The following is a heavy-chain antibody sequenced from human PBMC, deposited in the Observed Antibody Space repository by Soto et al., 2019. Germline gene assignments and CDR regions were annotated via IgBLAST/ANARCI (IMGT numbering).Heavy chain of an antibody. CDR2: IWYDGSKK. J-gene: IGHJ4*02. Sequence: QVQLVESGGGVVQPGRSLRLSCAASGFSFRSHGMHWVRQAPGKGLEWVAVIWYDGSKKYYADSVKGRFTISRDNSKNTLYLEMNSLRAEDTAVYYCARDSSGVTTYFDSWGRGSLVTVSS. CDR3: ARDSSGVTTYFDS. D-gene: IGHD4-17*01. CDR1: GFSFRSHG. V-gene: IGHV3-33*01.